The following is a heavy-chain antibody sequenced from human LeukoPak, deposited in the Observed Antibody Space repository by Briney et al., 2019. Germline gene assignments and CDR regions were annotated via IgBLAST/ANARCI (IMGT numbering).Heavy chain of an antibody. Sequence: ASVKVSCKASGYTFTSYAMNWVRQAPGQGLEWMGWINTNTGNPTYAQGFTGRFVFSSDTSVSTAYLQISSLKAEDTAVYYCARDRDITPIVGKYFQPWGQGTLVTVPS. CDR3: ARDRDITPIVGKYFQP. CDR1: GYTFTSYA. V-gene: IGHV7-4-1*02. CDR2: INTNTGNP. J-gene: IGHJ1*01. D-gene: IGHD3-22*01.